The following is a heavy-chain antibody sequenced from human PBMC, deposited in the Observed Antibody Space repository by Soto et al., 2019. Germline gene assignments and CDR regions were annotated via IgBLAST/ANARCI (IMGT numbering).Heavy chain of an antibody. J-gene: IGHJ5*02. Sequence: SETLSLTCTVSGGSISSTLYYWGWIRQPPGKGLEWIGSIYYSGNTYYNPSLKSRVTISVDTSKNQFSLKLTSVTAADTAMYYCARVTSSRARNWFDPWGQGSLVTVSS. CDR2: IYYSGNT. V-gene: IGHV4-39*01. CDR3: ARVTSSRARNWFDP. CDR1: GGSISSTLYY. D-gene: IGHD6-13*01.